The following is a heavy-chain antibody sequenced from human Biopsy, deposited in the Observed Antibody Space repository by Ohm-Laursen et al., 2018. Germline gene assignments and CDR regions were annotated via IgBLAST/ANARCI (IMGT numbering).Heavy chain of an antibody. Sequence: SDTLSLTCPVSGGSISNNNYYWGWFRQPPGKGLEWIGSIFYRGSTHYKPSLKSRVNISVDTSKNQFSLKLNSVTAADTAVYYCARDYDTSGYYYVSWGQGTLVTVSS. J-gene: IGHJ5*02. D-gene: IGHD3-22*01. CDR1: GGSISNNNYY. V-gene: IGHV4-39*01. CDR2: IFYRGST. CDR3: ARDYDTSGYYYVS.